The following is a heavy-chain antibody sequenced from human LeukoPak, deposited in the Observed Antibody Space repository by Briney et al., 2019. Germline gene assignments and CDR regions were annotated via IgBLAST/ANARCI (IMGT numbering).Heavy chain of an antibody. CDR1: GGSISSSSYY. D-gene: IGHD3-22*01. V-gene: IGHV4-39*01. CDR2: IYYSGST. Sequence: SETLSLTCTVSGGSISSSSYYWGWIRQPPGKGLEWIGSIYYSGSTYYNPSLKSRVTISVDTSKNQFSLKLNSVTAADTAVYYCARYSSGYEKKGAFDIWGQGTMVTVSS. J-gene: IGHJ3*02. CDR3: ARYSSGYEKKGAFDI.